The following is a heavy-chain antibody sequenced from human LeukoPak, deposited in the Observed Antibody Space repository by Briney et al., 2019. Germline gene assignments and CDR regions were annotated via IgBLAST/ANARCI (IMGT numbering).Heavy chain of an antibody. V-gene: IGHV1-2*02. CDR2: INPNSGGT. CDR1: GYTFTGYY. J-gene: IGHJ4*02. Sequence: ASVTVSCKASGYTFTGYYMHWVRQAPGQGLEWMGWINPNSGGTNYAQKFQGRVTMTRDTSISTAYMELSRLRSDDTAVYYCARVQGYCSSTSCYPDTNFDYWGQGTLVTVFS. CDR3: ARVQGYCSSTSCYPDTNFDY. D-gene: IGHD2-2*01.